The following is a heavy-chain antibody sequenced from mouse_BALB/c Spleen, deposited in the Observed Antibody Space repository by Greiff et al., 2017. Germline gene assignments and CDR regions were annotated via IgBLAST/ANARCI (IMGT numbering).Heavy chain of an antibody. CDR3: ARGVSSDV. Sequence: VQLQQSGAELVKPGASVKLSCTASGFNIKDTYMHWVRQRPEQGLEWIGRIDPANGNTKYDPKFQGKATITADTSSNTAYLQLSSLTSEDTAVYYCARGVSSDVWGAGTTVTVSS. V-gene: IGHV14-3*02. D-gene: IGHD1-3*01. CDR2: IDPANGNT. J-gene: IGHJ1*01. CDR1: GFNIKDTY.